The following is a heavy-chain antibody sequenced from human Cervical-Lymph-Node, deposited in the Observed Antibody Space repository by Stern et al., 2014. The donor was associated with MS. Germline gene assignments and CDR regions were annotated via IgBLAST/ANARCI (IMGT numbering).Heavy chain of an antibody. D-gene: IGHD4-11*01. J-gene: IGHJ4*02. CDR2: INQGGST. CDR3: AILDYTRYVAS. Sequence: QVQLQESGPGLVKPSETLSLTCTVSGGSISSTSDYWAWIRQPPGRGLEWIGSINQGGSTYYNPSLKSRVTFPVNTSQNQFSLRGPSVTATDTAVYYCAILDYTRYVASWGQGTLVTVSA. V-gene: IGHV4-39*01. CDR1: GGSISSTSDY.